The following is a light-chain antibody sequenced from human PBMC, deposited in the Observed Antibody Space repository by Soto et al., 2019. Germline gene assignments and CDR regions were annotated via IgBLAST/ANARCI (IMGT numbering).Light chain of an antibody. CDR1: QDIGSY. CDR2: AAS. Sequence: IQLTQSPSSLSASVGDRVTITCRASQDIGSYLAWYQEKPGIAPKLLIYAASILHSGVPSRFSGSGSGTDFTLTISSLQPEDFATYYCQHLNSYPLTFGGGTKVEIK. CDR3: QHLNSYPLT. V-gene: IGKV1-9*01. J-gene: IGKJ4*01.